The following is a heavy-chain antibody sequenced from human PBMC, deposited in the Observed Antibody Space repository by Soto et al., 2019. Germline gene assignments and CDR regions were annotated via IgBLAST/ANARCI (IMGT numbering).Heavy chain of an antibody. CDR1: GGSFNSYA. J-gene: IGHJ5*02. CDR3: TRTGRESANLFDP. V-gene: IGHV1-69*06. Sequence: SVKVSCKASGGSFNSYAISWVRQAPGQGLEWMGGIIPMSGRPNYAQRFQGRVTISADKFTNTVYMAVHSLTYEDTAVYFCTRTGRESANLFDPWGQGTLVTVS. CDR2: IIPMSGRP.